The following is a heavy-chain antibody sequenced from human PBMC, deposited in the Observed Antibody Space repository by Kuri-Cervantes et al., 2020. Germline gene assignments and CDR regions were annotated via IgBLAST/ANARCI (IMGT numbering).Heavy chain of an antibody. CDR2: IYYSGST. D-gene: IGHD3-10*01. V-gene: IGHV4-39*07. J-gene: IGHJ1*01. CDR1: GGSISSSSYY. Sequence: SETLSLTCTVSGGSISSSSYYWGWIRQPPGKGLEWIGSIYYSGSTYYNPSLKSRVTISVDTSKNQFSLKLSSVTAADTAVYYCVRAGLGYYGSGSYRSGWVQHWGQGTLVTVSS. CDR3: VRAGLGYYGSGSYRSGWVQH.